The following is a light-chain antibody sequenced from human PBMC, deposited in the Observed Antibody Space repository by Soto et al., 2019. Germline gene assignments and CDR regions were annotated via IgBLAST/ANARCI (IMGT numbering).Light chain of an antibody. CDR3: QQRSNWPPRFT. CDR2: DAS. CDR1: QSVSSY. V-gene: IGKV3-11*01. J-gene: IGKJ3*01. Sequence: EIVLPQSPATLSLSPGERATLSCRASQSVSSYLAWYQQKPGQAPRLLIYDASNRATGIPARFSGSGSGTDFTLTISSLEPEDLAVYYCQQRSNWPPRFTFGPGTKVDIK.